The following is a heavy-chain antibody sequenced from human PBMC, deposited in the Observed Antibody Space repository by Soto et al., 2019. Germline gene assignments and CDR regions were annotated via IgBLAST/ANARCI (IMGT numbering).Heavy chain of an antibody. J-gene: IGHJ4*02. V-gene: IGHV3-30*09. Sequence: QVQLVESGGGVVQPGRSLRLSCAASRFTFSSYAMDWVRQAPGKRLEWVAVISYDGSNKYYADSVNGRFAISRDNSKKTLYLQMNSLRAEDTAGYYCARGKAGLWFGELFCWGQGTLVTVSS. CDR2: ISYDGSNK. D-gene: IGHD3-10*01. CDR3: ARGKAGLWFGELFC. CDR1: RFTFSSYA.